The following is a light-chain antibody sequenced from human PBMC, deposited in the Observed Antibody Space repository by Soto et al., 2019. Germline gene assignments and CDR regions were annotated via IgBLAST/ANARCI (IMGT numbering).Light chain of an antibody. CDR1: QSVSSRY. Sequence: VLTQYTNTLSLSPGERATLSCRASQSVSSRYLAWYQQKPGQAPRLLIYGASSRAPGIPDRFSGSGSGTDFTLTISRLEAEDCAVYYCPQLAYPLRPFGHGSKVDI. CDR3: PQLAYPLRP. V-gene: IGKV3-20*01. CDR2: GAS. J-gene: IGKJ1*01.